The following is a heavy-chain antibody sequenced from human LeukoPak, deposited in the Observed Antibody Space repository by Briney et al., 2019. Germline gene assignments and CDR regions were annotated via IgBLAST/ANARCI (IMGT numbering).Heavy chain of an antibody. J-gene: IGHJ6*03. CDR1: GGSISSYY. Sequence: SETLSLTCTVSGGSISSYYWSWIRQPPGKGLEWIGYTYYSGSTNYNPSLKSRVTISVDTSKNQFSLKLSSVTAADTAVYYCAREVLVVVPAAIRPGYYYYYMDVWGKGTTVTVSS. D-gene: IGHD2-2*02. CDR3: AREVLVVVPAAIRPGYYYYYMDV. CDR2: TYYSGST. V-gene: IGHV4-59*01.